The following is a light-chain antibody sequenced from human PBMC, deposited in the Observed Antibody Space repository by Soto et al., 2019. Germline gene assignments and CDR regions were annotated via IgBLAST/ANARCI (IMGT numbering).Light chain of an antibody. CDR1: SSNIGNNY. V-gene: IGLV1-51*01. J-gene: IGLJ3*02. Sequence: QSVLTQPPSVSAAPGQTVTISCSGSSSNIGNNYVSWYQQLSGTAPKLLIYDNSKRPSGIPDRFSGSKSGTSATLGISGLQTGDEADYYCGTWDSSLDIGVFGGGTKLTVL. CDR2: DNS. CDR3: GTWDSSLDIGV.